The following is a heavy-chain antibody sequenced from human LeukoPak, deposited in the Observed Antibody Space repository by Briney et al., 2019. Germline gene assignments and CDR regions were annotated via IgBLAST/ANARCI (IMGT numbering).Heavy chain of an antibody. J-gene: IGHJ4*02. CDR1: GFTFSDYY. CDR3: ASDIVATSGDF. D-gene: IGHD5-12*01. V-gene: IGHV3-11*01. CDR2: ITSSGDDI. Sequence: AGGSLRFSCAASGFTFSDYYMSWIRQAPGKGLEWVAYITSSGDDIYYADSVKGRFTISRDNAKNALFLRMSSLRVEDTAKYYCASDIVATSGDFWGQGTLVSVSS.